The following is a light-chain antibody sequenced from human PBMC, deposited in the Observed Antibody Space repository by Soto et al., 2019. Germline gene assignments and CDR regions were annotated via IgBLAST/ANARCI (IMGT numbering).Light chain of an antibody. CDR1: QYINSY. CDR2: AAS. J-gene: IGKJ1*01. Sequence: DIQMTQSPSSQSASVGDRVTITCRASQYINSYLNWYQQKPGKAPKLLIYAASSLQSGVPSRFSGSGSETDFTLTISSLQPDDFAIYYCQQSFSTPWTFGQGTRLDI. V-gene: IGKV1-39*01. CDR3: QQSFSTPWT.